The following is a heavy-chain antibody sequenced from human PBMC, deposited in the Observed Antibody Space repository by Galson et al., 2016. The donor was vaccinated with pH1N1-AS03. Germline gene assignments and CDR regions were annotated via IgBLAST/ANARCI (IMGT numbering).Heavy chain of an antibody. V-gene: IGHV3-13*01. CDR2: IGSAGDT. J-gene: IGHJ6*02. CDR1: GFNFSDFD. CDR3: ARDPHGLDV. Sequence: SLRLSCAASGFNFSDFDMHWVRHVSRKGLEWVSGIGSAGDTYYAASVKGRFTISRENAKNSLYLQMSSVTAGDTAVYYCARDPHGLDVWGQGTAVTVSS.